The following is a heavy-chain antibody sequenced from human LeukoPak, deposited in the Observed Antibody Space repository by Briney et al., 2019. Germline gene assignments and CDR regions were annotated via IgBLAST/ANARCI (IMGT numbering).Heavy chain of an antibody. CDR2: INHSGST. V-gene: IGHV4-34*01. CDR1: GGSFSGYY. CDR3: ARASYYDYVWGGYRQTYYYYGMDV. J-gene: IGHJ6*04. D-gene: IGHD3-16*02. Sequence: SETLSLTCAVYGGSFSGYYWSWIRQPPGKGLEWIGEINHSGSTNYNPSLKSRVTISVDTSKNQFSLKLSSVTAADTAVYYCARASYYDYVWGGYRQTYYYYGMDVWGKGTTVTVSS.